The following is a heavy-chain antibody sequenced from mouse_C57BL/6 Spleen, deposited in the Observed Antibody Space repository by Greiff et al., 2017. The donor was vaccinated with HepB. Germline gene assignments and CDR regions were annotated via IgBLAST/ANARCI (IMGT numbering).Heavy chain of an antibody. CDR1: GYTFTSYW. CDR2: IDPSDSYT. Sequence: VQLQQPGAELVMPGASVKLSCKASGYTFTSYWMHWVKQRPGQGLEWIGEIDPSDSYTNYNQKFKGKSTLTVDKSSSTAYMQLSSLTSEDSAVYYCARSDSNHFFDYWGQGTTLTVSS. V-gene: IGHV1-69*01. J-gene: IGHJ2*01. CDR3: ARSDSNHFFDY. D-gene: IGHD2-5*01.